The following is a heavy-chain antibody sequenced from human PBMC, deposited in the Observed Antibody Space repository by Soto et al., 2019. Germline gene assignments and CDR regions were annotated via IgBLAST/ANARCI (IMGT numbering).Heavy chain of an antibody. J-gene: IGHJ4*02. CDR1: GYTFSTYW. Sequence: EVQLVESGGGTVQPGGSLRLSCAASGYTFSTYWMHWVGQAPGKGLVWVSRINPESTTIXXADSVRGRFTISRDNXXXXXXXXXXXXXXXXXXXXXCTRDTYGPYDHWGQGTLVTVSP. CDR3: TRDTYGPYDH. V-gene: IGHV3-74*01. D-gene: IGHD5-18*01. CDR2: INPESTTI.